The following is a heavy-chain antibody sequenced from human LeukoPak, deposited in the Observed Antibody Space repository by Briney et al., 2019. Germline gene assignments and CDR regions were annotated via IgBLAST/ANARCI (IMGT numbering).Heavy chain of an antibody. D-gene: IGHD5-12*01. Sequence: SEPLSLTCAAAGGSFTGYYWRWRRQPPGQGPEWVGEINHSGSTKYNPSLKSRVTISVDKSTNQFFLRLTSVTAADTAVYYCACHVVRYSAYDRQEDPFDIWGQGTMVTVSS. V-gene: IGHV4-34*01. J-gene: IGHJ3*02. CDR2: INHSGST. CDR3: ACHVVRYSAYDRQEDPFDI. CDR1: GGSFTGYY.